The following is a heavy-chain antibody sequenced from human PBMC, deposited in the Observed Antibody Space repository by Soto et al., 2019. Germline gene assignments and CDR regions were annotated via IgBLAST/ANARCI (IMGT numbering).Heavy chain of an antibody. J-gene: IGHJ4*02. CDR3: AKDSEGVRYFDWSLDY. CDR1: GFTFSSYA. V-gene: IGHV3-23*01. Sequence: GGSLRLSCAASGFTFSSYAMSWVRQAPGKGLEWVSAISGSGGSTYYADSVKGRFTISRDNSKNTLYLQMNSLRAEDTAVYYCAKDSEGVRYFDWSLDYWGQGTLVTVSS. D-gene: IGHD3-9*01. CDR2: ISGSGGST.